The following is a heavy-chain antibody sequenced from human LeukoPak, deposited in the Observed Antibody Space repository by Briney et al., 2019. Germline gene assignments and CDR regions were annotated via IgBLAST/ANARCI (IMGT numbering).Heavy chain of an antibody. J-gene: IGHJ6*03. Sequence: GGSLRLSCEASGFTFSTSWMYWVRQAPGKELEWVSRINGDGSDTSYADFVKGRFTISRDNAKSTLYLEMKNLRAEDTAVYYCARDGTFTGSNNYYYIDVWGKGTTVTISS. V-gene: IGHV3-74*01. CDR2: INGDGSDT. CDR3: ARDGTFTGSNNYYYIDV. CDR1: GFTFSTSW. D-gene: IGHD1-14*01.